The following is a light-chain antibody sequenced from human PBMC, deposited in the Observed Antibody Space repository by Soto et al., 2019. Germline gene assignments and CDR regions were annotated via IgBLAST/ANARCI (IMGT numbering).Light chain of an antibody. CDR2: DDN. Sequence: QSGLTQTASVSGSPGQSITMSCTGSRSDVGGYNLVSWYQQHPGKAPKLLISDDNKRPSGVSDRFSGSKSGNTASLTISGLQAEDEGDYYCSSYAGSITLVFGGGTKLTVL. CDR1: RSDVGGYNL. CDR3: SSYAGSITLV. V-gene: IGLV2-23*01. J-gene: IGLJ2*01.